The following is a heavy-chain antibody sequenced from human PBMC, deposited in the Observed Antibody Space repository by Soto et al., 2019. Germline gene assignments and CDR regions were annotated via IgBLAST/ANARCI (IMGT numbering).Heavy chain of an antibody. CDR2: IYYTGST. D-gene: IGHD4-17*01. Sequence: PSETLSLTCTVSGSSISPFYWSWIRQPPGKGLEWIGYIYYTGSTNYNPSLKSRVTLSLGTSRNQLSLKLSSVTAADTAVYYRTRVGGYYGDYPNFDYWGPGTPVTVSS. J-gene: IGHJ4*02. V-gene: IGHV4-59*01. CDR3: TRVGGYYGDYPNFDY. CDR1: GSSISPFY.